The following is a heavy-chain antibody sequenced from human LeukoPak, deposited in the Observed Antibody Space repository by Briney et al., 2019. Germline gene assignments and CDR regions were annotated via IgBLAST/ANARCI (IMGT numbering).Heavy chain of an antibody. V-gene: IGHV1-18*01. CDR1: GYTFTSYG. CDR2: ISAYNGNT. D-gene: IGHD3-22*01. J-gene: IGHJ4*02. CDR3: ARGGQWLSERSGALDY. Sequence: ASVKVSCKASGYTFTSYGISWVRQAPGQGLEWMGWISAYNGNTNYAQKLQGRVTMTTDTSTSTAYMELRSLRSEDTAVYYCARGGQWLSERSGALDYWGQGTLVTVSS.